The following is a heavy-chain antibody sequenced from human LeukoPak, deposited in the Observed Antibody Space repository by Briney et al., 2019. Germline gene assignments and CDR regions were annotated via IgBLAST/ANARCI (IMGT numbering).Heavy chain of an antibody. CDR2: INADGSTT. D-gene: IGHD1-14*01. CDR3: VVVVEPPDSDGFDV. V-gene: IGHV3-74*01. CDR1: GFTFGNSW. J-gene: IGHJ3*01. Sequence: GGSLRLSCAASGFTFGNSWVHWVRQAPGKGLVWVLLINADGSTTTYADSVKGRFTISRDNARNTLSLQMNSLTIEDTAVYYCVVVVEPPDSDGFDVWGQGTMITVSS.